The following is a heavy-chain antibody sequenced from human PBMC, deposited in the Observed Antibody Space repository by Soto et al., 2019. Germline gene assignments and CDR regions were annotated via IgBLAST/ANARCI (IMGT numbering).Heavy chain of an antibody. J-gene: IGHJ4*02. CDR1: GGSISSYY. CDR2: IYYSGST. V-gene: IGHV4-59*01. Sequence: QVQLQESGPGLVKPSETLSLTCTVSGGSISSYYWSWIRQPPGKGLEWIGYIYYSGSTNYNPSLKSRVTISVDTSKNQFSLKLSSVTAADTAVYYCARRSPDYYDSSGYYYVFDYWGQGTLVTVSS. CDR3: ARRSPDYYDSSGYYYVFDY. D-gene: IGHD3-22*01.